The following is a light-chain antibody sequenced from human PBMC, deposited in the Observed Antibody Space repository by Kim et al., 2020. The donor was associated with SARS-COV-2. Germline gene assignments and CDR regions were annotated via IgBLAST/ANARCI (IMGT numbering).Light chain of an antibody. CDR1: SSDIGANKY. CDR3: TSYAGSNNLDV. J-gene: IGLJ1*01. V-gene: IGLV2-8*01. Sequence: QSVTISRTRTSSDIGANKYVSWYQQHPGKAPKLMIYEVNRRPSGVPDRFSGSKSGNTASLTVSGLQAEDEADYYCTSYAGSNNLDVFGTGTKVTVL. CDR2: EVN.